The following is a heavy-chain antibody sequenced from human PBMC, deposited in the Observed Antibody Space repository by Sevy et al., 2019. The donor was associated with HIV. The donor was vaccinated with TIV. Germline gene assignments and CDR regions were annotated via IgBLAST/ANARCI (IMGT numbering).Heavy chain of an antibody. J-gene: IGHJ3*02. CDR1: GGSFSGYY. V-gene: IGHV4-34*01. D-gene: IGHD2-15*01. Sequence: SETLSLTCAVYGGSFSGYYRSWIRQPPGKGLEWIGEINHSGGTNYNPSLKSRVTISGDTSKNQFSLNLNSVTAADTAVYYCARHCTGSSCSHAFDIWGQGTMVTVSS. CDR3: ARHCTGSSCSHAFDI. CDR2: INHSGGT.